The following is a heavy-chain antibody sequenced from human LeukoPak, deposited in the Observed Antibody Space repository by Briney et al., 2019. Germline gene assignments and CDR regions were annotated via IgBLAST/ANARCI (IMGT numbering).Heavy chain of an antibody. CDR2: IYYSGSI. CDR3: AGSGGLANQGAVFDY. CDR1: GGSISSYY. V-gene: IGHV4-59*01. J-gene: IGHJ4*02. Sequence: SETLSLTCTVSGGSISSYYWSWIRQPPGKGLEWIGYIYYSGSINYNPSLKSRVTISVDTSRNQFSMKLNSVTAADTAVYYCAGSGGLANQGAVFDYWGQGTLVTVSS. D-gene: IGHD3-10*01.